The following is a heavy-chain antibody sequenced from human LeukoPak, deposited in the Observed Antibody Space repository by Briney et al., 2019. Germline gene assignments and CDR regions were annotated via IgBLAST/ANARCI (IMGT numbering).Heavy chain of an antibody. V-gene: IGHV3-15*01. CDR2: IKSKTAGGTI. CDR3: TRDRGAYNLYDY. Sequence: GGSLRLSCAASGFTFSNAWMTWVRQAPGKGLEWVGRIKSKTAGGTIDYAAPVKGRFTISRDDSKAIAYLQMNSLKTEDTAVYHCTRDRGAYNLYDYWGQGTLVTVSS. CDR1: GFTFSNAW. J-gene: IGHJ4*02. D-gene: IGHD1-1*01.